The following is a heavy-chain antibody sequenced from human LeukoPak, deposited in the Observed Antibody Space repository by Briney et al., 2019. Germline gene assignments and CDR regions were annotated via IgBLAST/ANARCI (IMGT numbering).Heavy chain of an antibody. CDR3: ARGRDDRITMVRGVLTYFDY. CDR2: INHSGST. Sequence: PSETLSLTCAAYGGSSSGYYWSWIRQPPGKGLEWVGEINHSGSTNYNPSHKTRATTSVDTPKNQSSLKLSSVTAADTAVYYSARGRDDRITMVRGVLTYFDYWGQGTLVTVSS. V-gene: IGHV4-34*01. D-gene: IGHD3-10*01. J-gene: IGHJ4*02. CDR1: GGSSSGYY.